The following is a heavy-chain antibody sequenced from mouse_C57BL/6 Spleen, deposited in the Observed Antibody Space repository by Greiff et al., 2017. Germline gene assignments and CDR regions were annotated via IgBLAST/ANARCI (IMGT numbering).Heavy chain of an antibody. CDR2: IWSDGST. J-gene: IGHJ4*01. V-gene: IGHV2-6-1*01. D-gene: IGHD2-4*01. Sequence: VQLQQSGPGLVAPSQSLSITCTVSGFSLTSYGVHWVRQPPGKGLEWLVVIWSDGSTTYNSALKSRLSISKDNSKSQVFLKMNSLQTDDTAMYYCARHDDYDGPYAMDYWGQGTSVTVSS. CDR3: ARHDDYDGPYAMDY. CDR1: GFSLTSYG.